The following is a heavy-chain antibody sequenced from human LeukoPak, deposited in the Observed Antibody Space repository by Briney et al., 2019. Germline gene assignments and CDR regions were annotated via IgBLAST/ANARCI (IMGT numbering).Heavy chain of an antibody. CDR3: AKRLYSGSALGVGDFDY. D-gene: IGHD5-12*01. J-gene: IGHJ4*02. CDR2: ISSDGSNT. V-gene: IGHV3-30*04. Sequence: GGSLRLSCAASGFTFRSYAMHWVRQAPGKGLEGVAVISSDGSNTYHPDSVKGRFTISRDNSKNTLYLQMNSLRAEDTAVYYCAKRLYSGSALGVGDFDYWGQGTLVTVSS. CDR1: GFTFRSYA.